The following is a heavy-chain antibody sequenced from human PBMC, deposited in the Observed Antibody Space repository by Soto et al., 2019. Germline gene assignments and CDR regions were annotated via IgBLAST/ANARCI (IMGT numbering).Heavy chain of an antibody. Sequence: PSETLSLTCTVSGGSISTRSSYWGCIRQPPGKGLEWIGTIYYIGNTYYNPSLKSRVAISIDSSKTRFSLNLSSVTAAYTVFYYCVRGWEFKNAFYIWGQGTMVTVSS. V-gene: IGHV4-39*02. CDR2: IYYIGNT. CDR1: GGSISTRSSY. D-gene: IGHD3-10*01. J-gene: IGHJ3*02. CDR3: VRGWEFKNAFYI.